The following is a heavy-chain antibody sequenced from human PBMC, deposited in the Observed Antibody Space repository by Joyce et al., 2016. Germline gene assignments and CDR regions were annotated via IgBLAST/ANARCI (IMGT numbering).Heavy chain of an antibody. CDR1: GYNFSTYW. Sequence: EVQLVQSGSEMKKPGESLKISCTGSGYNFSTYWVGWVRQMPGKGLECMVIIHPDDAIPTYSPSFQGQVTISTDKSISTVYLHWGKLKASDTGLYFCARSGVWGRGAFDLWGRGTMVTVSS. CDR3: ARSGVWGRGAFDL. V-gene: IGHV5-51*03. CDR2: IHPDDAIP. J-gene: IGHJ3*01. D-gene: IGHD7-27*01.